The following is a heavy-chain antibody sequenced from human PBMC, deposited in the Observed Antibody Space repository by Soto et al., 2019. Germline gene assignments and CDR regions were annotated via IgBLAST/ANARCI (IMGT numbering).Heavy chain of an antibody. V-gene: IGHV1-46*01. Sequence: QVQLVQSGAEVKKPGASVKVSCKASGYTYTSYYMHWVRQAPGQGLEWMGIINPSGGSTSYAQKFQGRVTMTRDTSTSTVYMELSSLRSEDTAVYYCARLHDYGGKGHAFDIWGQGTMVTVSS. CDR2: INPSGGST. CDR1: GYTYTSYY. J-gene: IGHJ3*02. CDR3: ARLHDYGGKGHAFDI. D-gene: IGHD4-17*01.